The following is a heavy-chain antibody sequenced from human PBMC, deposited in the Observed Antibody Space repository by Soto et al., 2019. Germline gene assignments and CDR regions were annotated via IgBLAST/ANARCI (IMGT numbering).Heavy chain of an antibody. CDR1: GFTFSSYD. CDR3: ARVCLFWSGGSCYRWFDP. J-gene: IGHJ5*02. CDR2: ISSSGSTI. D-gene: IGHD2-15*01. V-gene: IGHV3-48*03. Sequence: GGPLRLSCTASGFTFSSYDMNWVRQAPGKGLEWVSYISSSGSTIYYADSVKGRFTISRDNAKNSLYLQMNSLRAEDTAVYYCARVCLFWSGGSCYRWFDPWGQGTMVTVSA.